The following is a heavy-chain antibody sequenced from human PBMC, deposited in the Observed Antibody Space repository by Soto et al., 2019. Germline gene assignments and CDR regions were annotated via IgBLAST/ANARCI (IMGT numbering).Heavy chain of an antibody. CDR2: INQDGREK. Sequence: GGSLRLSCAASGFSFSGYWMSWVRQAPGKGLEWVSNINQDGREKYYVDSVKVRFIISIDNAKNSLYLQMNSLRAEDTAVYYCARDGVEAGXYFDNWGQGTLXT. J-gene: IGHJ4*02. CDR1: GFSFSGYW. CDR3: ARDGVEAGXYFDN. V-gene: IGHV3-7*01. D-gene: IGHD6-19*01.